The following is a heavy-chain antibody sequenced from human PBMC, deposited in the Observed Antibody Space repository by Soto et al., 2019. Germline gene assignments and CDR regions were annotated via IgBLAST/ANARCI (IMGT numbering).Heavy chain of an antibody. J-gene: IGHJ5*02. CDR2: IIPIFGTA. CDR1: GGTFSSYA. Sequence: GASVKVSCKASGGTFSSYAISWVRQAPGQGLEWMGGIIPIFGTANYAQKFQGRVTITADESTSTAYMELSSLRSEDTAVYYCARSTSIAAAGIFWFDPWGQGTLVTVSS. V-gene: IGHV1-69*13. D-gene: IGHD6-13*01. CDR3: ARSTSIAAAGIFWFDP.